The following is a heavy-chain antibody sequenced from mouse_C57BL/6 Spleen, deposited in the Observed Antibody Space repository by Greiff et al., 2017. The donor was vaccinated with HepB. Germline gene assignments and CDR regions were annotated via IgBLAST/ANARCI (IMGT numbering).Heavy chain of an antibody. CDR2: ISDGGSYT. CDR1: GFTFSSYA. V-gene: IGHV5-4*01. D-gene: IGHD2-3*01. J-gene: IGHJ3*01. CDR3: AREDDGFLAWFAY. Sequence: EVKLVESGGGLVKPGGSLKLSCAASGFTFSSYAMSWVRQTPEKRLEWVATISDGGSYTYYPDNVKGRFTISRDNAKNNLYLQMSHLKSEDTAMYYCAREDDGFLAWFAYWGQGTLVTVSA.